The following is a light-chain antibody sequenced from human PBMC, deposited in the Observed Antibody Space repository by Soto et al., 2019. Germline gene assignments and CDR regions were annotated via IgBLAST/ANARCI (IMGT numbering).Light chain of an antibody. J-gene: IGLJ1*01. CDR3: AAWDDSLNAYV. V-gene: IGLV1-44*01. Sequence: QSVLTQPPSASGTPGRRVTISCSGSSSNIGGYTVNWYQQFPGTAPKLLIYSNNQRPSGVPDRFSGSKSGTSASLAISGLQSEGEADYYCAAWDDSLNAYVFGTGTKVTVL. CDR2: SNN. CDR1: SSNIGGYT.